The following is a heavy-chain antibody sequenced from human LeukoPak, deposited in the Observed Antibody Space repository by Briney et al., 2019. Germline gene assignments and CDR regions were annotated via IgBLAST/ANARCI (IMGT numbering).Heavy chain of an antibody. CDR1: GCSISSGGYY. J-gene: IGHJ3*02. V-gene: IGHV4-31*03. CDR3: AREYGDYAALDI. Sequence: KASQTLSLTCTVSGCSISSGGYYWSWIRQHPGKGLEWIGYIYYSGSTYYNPSLKSRVTISVDTSKNQFSLKLSSVTAADTAVYYCAREYGDYAALDIWGQGTMVTVSS. CDR2: IYYSGST. D-gene: IGHD4-17*01.